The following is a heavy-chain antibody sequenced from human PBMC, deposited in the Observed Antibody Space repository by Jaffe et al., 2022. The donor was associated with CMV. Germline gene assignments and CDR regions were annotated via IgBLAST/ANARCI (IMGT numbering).Heavy chain of an antibody. CDR2: INPSGGST. Sequence: QVQLVQSGAEVKKPGASVKVSCKASGYTFTSYYMHWVRQAPGQGLEWMGIINPSGGSTSYAQKFQGRVTMTRDTSTSTVYMELSSLRSEDTAVYYCARGTDNWNYGVVFYYYWGQGTLVTVSS. CDR1: GYTFTSYY. V-gene: IGHV1-46*01. J-gene: IGHJ4*02. D-gene: IGHD1-7*01. CDR3: ARGTDNWNYGVVFYYY.